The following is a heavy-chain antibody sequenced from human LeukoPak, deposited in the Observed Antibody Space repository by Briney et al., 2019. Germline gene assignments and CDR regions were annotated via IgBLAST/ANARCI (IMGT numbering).Heavy chain of an antibody. J-gene: IGHJ4*02. Sequence: PGRSLRLSCAASGFTFDDYAMHWVRQAPGKGLEWVSGISWNSGSIGYADSVKGRFTISRDNAKNSLYLQMNSLRAEDTAVYYCARDPRIAVAAPNLLDYWGQGTLDTVSS. CDR2: ISWNSGSI. D-gene: IGHD6-19*01. V-gene: IGHV3-9*01. CDR3: ARDPRIAVAAPNLLDY. CDR1: GFTFDDYA.